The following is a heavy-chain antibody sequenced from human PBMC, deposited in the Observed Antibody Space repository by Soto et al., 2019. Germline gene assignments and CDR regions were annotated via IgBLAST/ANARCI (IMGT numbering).Heavy chain of an antibody. J-gene: IGHJ5*02. V-gene: IGHV5-10-1*01. CDR3: ARHISGYYGSGLAPWFDP. Sequence: PGESLKISCKGSGYSFTSYWISWVRQMPGKGLEWMGRIDPSDSYTNYSPSFQGHVTISADKSISTAYLQWSSLKASDTAMYYCARHISGYYGSGLAPWFDPWGQGTLVTVSS. CDR1: GYSFTSYW. D-gene: IGHD3-10*01. CDR2: IDPSDSYT.